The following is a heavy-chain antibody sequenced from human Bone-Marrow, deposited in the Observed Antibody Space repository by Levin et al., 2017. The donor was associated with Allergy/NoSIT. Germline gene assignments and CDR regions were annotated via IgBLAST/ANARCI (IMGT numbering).Heavy chain of an antibody. D-gene: IGHD5/OR15-5a*01. CDR1: GGSIRSYY. CDR2: IFPSGTT. J-gene: IGHJ4*02. Sequence: SETLSLTCTVSGGSIRSYYWSWIRQPAGKGLEWMGRIFPSGTTSYNPSSKSRVTMSVDTPKNHSSLNLNSVTAADTAVYYCARISIYGYFDCWGQGPLVTVSS. V-gene: IGHV4-4*07. CDR3: ARISIYGYFDC.